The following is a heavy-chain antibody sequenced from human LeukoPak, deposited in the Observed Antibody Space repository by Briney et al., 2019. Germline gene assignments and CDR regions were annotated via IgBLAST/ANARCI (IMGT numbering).Heavy chain of an antibody. D-gene: IGHD3-22*01. CDR2: INHSGGT. CDR1: GGSFSGYY. J-gene: IGHJ4*02. Sequence: SETLSLTCAVYGGSFSGYYWSWIRQPPGKGLEWIGEINHSGGTNYNPSLKSRVTISVDTSKNQFSLKLSSVTAADTAVHYCARFGYYYDSSGYYYEFDYWGQGTLVTVSS. CDR3: ARFGYYYDSSGYYYEFDY. V-gene: IGHV4-34*01.